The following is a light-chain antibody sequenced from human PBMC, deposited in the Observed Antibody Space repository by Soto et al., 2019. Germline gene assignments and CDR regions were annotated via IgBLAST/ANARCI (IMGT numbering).Light chain of an antibody. Sequence: QSVLTQPPSVSGSPGQSVAISCSGTNSDVGGYNYVSWYQQHPGKAPKLIIFDVNKRPSGVPDRFSGSKSGSTASLTISGLQAEDEADYYCCSYGGSFYVVGTGTKVTVL. CDR1: NSDVGGYNY. CDR2: DVN. J-gene: IGLJ1*01. V-gene: IGLV2-11*01. CDR3: CSYGGSFYV.